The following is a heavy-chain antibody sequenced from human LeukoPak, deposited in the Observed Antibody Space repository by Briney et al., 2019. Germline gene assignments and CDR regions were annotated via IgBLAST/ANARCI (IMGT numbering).Heavy chain of an antibody. V-gene: IGHV3-48*01. CDR2: ISGSGSSI. Sequence: GGSLRLSCEASGFTFSNYGMNWVRQAPGRGLEWLSYISGSGSSIYYADSVRGRFTISRDNGKNSLFLQMNSLRAEDTALYYCARGGAARPDYWGQGTLVTVSS. J-gene: IGHJ4*02. CDR3: ARGGAARPDY. D-gene: IGHD6-6*01. CDR1: GFTFSNYG.